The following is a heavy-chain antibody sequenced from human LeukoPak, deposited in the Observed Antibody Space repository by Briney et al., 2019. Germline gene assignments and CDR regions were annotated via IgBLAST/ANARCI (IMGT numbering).Heavy chain of an antibody. V-gene: IGHV3-11*01. CDR3: ARLYCGGDCPSLHYYGMDV. Sequence: GGSLRLSCAASGFTFSDYYMSWIRQAPGKGLEWVSYISSSGSAIYYADPVKGRFTISRDNAKNSLYLQMNSLRAEDTAVYYCARLYCGGDCPSLHYYGMDVWGQGTTVTVSS. CDR1: GFTFSDYY. CDR2: ISSSGSAI. J-gene: IGHJ6*02. D-gene: IGHD2-21*02.